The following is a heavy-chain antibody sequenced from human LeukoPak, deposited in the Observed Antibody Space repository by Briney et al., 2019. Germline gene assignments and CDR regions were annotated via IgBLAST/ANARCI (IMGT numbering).Heavy chain of an antibody. CDR2: INSGGSST. V-gene: IGHV3-74*01. J-gene: IGHJ6*03. D-gene: IGHD2-2*01. Sequence: GGSLRLSCAASGFTFSSYWMHWVRQAPGKGLVWVSRINSGGSSTSYADSVKGRFTISRDNAKNTLYLQMNSLRAEDTAVYYCARALSYCSSTSCSLYYYYYYMDAWGKGTTVTVSS. CDR1: GFTFSSYW. CDR3: ARALSYCSSTSCSLYYYYYYMDA.